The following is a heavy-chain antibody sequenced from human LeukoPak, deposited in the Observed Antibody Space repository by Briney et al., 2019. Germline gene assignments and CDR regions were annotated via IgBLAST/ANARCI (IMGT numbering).Heavy chain of an antibody. CDR1: GLTFSSYT. Sequence: GGSLRLPCAASGLTFSSYTMNWVRQAPGKGLEWVSSISSSSTYIYYADSLKGRFTISRDNAKDSLSLQLNSLRAEDTAVYYCARSGILTGFDYWGQGTLVTVSS. D-gene: IGHD3-9*01. J-gene: IGHJ4*02. CDR2: ISSSSTYI. CDR3: ARSGILTGFDY. V-gene: IGHV3-21*01.